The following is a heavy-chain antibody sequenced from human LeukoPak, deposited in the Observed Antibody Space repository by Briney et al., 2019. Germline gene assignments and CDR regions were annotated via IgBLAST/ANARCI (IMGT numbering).Heavy chain of an antibody. CDR2: IKQDGSEK. J-gene: IGHJ4*02. V-gene: IGHV3-7*03. CDR3: ARDTNWYPIDY. Sequence: GGSLRLSCAASGFTFSDHWMIWVRQAPGKGLEWVANIKQDGSEKNYVDSVKGRFTISRDNAKNSLYLQMNSLRAEDTAVYHCARDTNWYPIDYWGQGTLVTVFS. D-gene: IGHD1-1*01. CDR1: GFTFSDHW.